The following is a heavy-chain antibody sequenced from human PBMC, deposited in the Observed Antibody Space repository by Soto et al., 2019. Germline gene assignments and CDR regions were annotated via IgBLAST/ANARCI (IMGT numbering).Heavy chain of an antibody. CDR3: AGGSGWLSDT. CDR1: GFTFSPYW. J-gene: IGHJ5*02. D-gene: IGHD6-19*01. V-gene: IGHV3-7*05. CDR2: IKDDGGDE. Sequence: EVQLVESGGGLVQPGGSLRLSCAASGFTFSPYWMSWVRQAPGKGLEWVAIIKDDGGDELYLEAVRGRFTISRDNAKKSLYLAMVSLRVEDTAVYYCAGGSGWLSDTWGQGTLVTVSS.